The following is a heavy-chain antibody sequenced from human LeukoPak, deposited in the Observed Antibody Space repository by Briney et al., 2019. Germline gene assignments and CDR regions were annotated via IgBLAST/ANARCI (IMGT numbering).Heavy chain of an antibody. CDR2: ISYDGSNK. J-gene: IGHJ6*03. D-gene: IGHD3-9*01. CDR1: GFTFSSYA. V-gene: IGHV3-30*04. CDR3: ARDKGYFDWLSTNYYYYMDV. Sequence: GGSLRLSCAASGFTFSSYAMHWVRQAPGKGLEWVAVISYDGSNKYYADSVKGRFTISRDNSKNTLYLQMNSLRAEDTAVYYCARDKGYFDWLSTNYYYYMDVWGKGTTVTISS.